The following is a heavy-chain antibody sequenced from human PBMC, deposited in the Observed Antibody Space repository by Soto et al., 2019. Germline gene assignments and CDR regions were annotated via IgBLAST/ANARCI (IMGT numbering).Heavy chain of an antibody. D-gene: IGHD3-3*02. Sequence: GASVKVSCKASGYTFTSYYMHWVRQAPGQGLEWIGVINPTGEKKSYARRLQGRLTLTTDTSTNTVYMELSSLRSDDTAIYYCARDESAFDLIWWFDPWGPGTLVPVSS. CDR2: INPTGEKK. V-gene: IGHV1-46*01. CDR1: GYTFTSYY. J-gene: IGHJ5*02. CDR3: ARDESAFDLIWWFDP.